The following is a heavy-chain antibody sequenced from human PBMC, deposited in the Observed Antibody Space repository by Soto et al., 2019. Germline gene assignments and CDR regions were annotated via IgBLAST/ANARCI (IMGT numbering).Heavy chain of an antibody. CDR2: IDPGDSDT. J-gene: IGHJ6*02. D-gene: IGHD3-10*01. CDR1: GYRFTNYW. V-gene: IGHV5-51*01. Sequence: GESMKISCKGSGYRFTNYWIGWVRQMPGKGLEWMGIIDPGDSDTRYSPSFQGQVTISVDKSISTAYLQWSSLKASDTAMYYCAARVGSSPLYYYGVDVWGQGTTVTVSS. CDR3: AARVGSSPLYYYGVDV.